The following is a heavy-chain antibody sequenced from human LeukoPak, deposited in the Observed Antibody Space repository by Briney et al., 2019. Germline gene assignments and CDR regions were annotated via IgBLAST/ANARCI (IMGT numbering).Heavy chain of an antibody. Sequence: SETLSLTCTVSGGSISSYYWSWIRQPAGKGLEWIGRIYTSGSTNYNPSLKSRVTMSVDTSKNQFSLKLSSVTAADTAVYYCARRQIAAAGGTLDYWGQGTLVTVSS. J-gene: IGHJ4*02. V-gene: IGHV4-4*07. D-gene: IGHD6-13*01. CDR3: ARRQIAAAGGTLDY. CDR2: IYTSGST. CDR1: GGSISSYY.